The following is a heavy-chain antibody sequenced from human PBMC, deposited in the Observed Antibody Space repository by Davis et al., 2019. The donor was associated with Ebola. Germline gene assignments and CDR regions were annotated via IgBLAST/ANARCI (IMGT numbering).Heavy chain of an antibody. CDR1: GGSISSTTDY. V-gene: IGHV4-39*01. Sequence: SETLSLTCTVSGGSISSTTDYWGWIRQPPGKGLEWIGSIYYSGSTSYNPSLKSRVTISVDTSKNQFSLKLSSVTAADTAVYYCARGPSVAGFDYWGQGTLVTVSS. CDR3: ARGPSVAGFDY. D-gene: IGHD6-19*01. CDR2: IYYSGST. J-gene: IGHJ4*02.